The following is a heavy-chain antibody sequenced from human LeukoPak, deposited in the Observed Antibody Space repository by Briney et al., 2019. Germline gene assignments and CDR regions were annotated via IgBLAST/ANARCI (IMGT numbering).Heavy chain of an antibody. J-gene: IGHJ4*02. D-gene: IGHD1-14*01. V-gene: IGHV3-7*01. Sequence: GGSLRLSCAASGFTFSSFWMSWVRQAPGKGLEWVANIKQDGSEKNYVDSVRGRFTISRDNAKNSLFLQMNSLRAEDTAMYYCARRTGRAGRFDYWAQGTPVTVSS. CDR3: ARRTGRAGRFDY. CDR2: IKQDGSEK. CDR1: GFTFSSFW.